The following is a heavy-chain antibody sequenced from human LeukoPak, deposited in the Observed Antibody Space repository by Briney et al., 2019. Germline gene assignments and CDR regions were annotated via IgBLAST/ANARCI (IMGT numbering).Heavy chain of an antibody. V-gene: IGHV3-23*01. D-gene: IGHD5-12*01. CDR3: ANYRPGSSGYDSGY. CDR2: ISGSGGST. CDR1: GFTFSSYA. J-gene: IGHJ4*02. Sequence: PGGSLRLSCAASGFTFSSYAMSWVRQAPGKGLEWVSAISGSGGSTYYADSVKGRFTISRDNSKNTLYLQMNSLRVEDTAVYYCANYRPGSSGYDSGYWGQGTLVTVSS.